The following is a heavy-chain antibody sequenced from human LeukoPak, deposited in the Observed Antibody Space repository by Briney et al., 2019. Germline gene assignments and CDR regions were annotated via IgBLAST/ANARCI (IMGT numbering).Heavy chain of an antibody. CDR3: ARRGDCSSTSCYVGP. CDR1: GGSISSSNYY. Sequence: SETLSLTCTVSGGSISSSNYYWGWIRQPPGKGLEWIGSIYYSGSTYYNPSLKSRVTISVDTSKNQFSLKLSSVTAADTAVYYCARRGDCSSTSCYVGPWGQGTLVTVSS. J-gene: IGHJ5*02. CDR2: IYYSGST. V-gene: IGHV4-39*01. D-gene: IGHD2-2*01.